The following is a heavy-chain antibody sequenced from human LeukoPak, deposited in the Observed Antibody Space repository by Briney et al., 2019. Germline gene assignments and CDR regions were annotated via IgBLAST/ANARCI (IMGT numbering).Heavy chain of an antibody. J-gene: IGHJ4*02. V-gene: IGHV3-53*01. CDR2: IYISGTV. CDR1: GFSVSSNH. CDR3: ARAPERGGHSSSPDY. D-gene: IGHD6-6*01. Sequence: PGGSLRLSCAASGFSVSSNHMNWVRQAPGKGLEWVSVIYISGTVYYADSVKGRFTISRDNSKNTLFLQMNSLRADDTAVYYCARAPERGGHSSSPDYWGQGTLGTVSS.